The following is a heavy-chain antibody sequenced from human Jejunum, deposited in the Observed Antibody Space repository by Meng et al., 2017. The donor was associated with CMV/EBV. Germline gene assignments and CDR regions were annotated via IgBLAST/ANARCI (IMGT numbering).Heavy chain of an antibody. Sequence: VSGRSIGHYFLTWIRQPPGKGLEWIGYISYTGSTNYNPSLKSRVTISMDTSKNHFSLKLSSVTAADTALYYCASTTRMKYYFDYWGQGTLVTVSS. V-gene: IGHV4-59*13. CDR3: ASTTRMKYYFDY. D-gene: IGHD1-1*01. CDR1: GRSIGHYF. CDR2: ISYTGST. J-gene: IGHJ4*02.